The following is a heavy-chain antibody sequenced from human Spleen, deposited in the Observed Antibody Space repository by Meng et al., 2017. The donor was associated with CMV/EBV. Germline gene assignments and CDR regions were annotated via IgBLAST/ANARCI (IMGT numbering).Heavy chain of an antibody. V-gene: IGHV4-61*02. CDR1: GGSLSSRNYY. CDR2: IQINGDT. CDR3: AREVVIVSAVIRDWFDP. Sequence: QVQLQESGPRLVKPSQTLSLTCTVSGGSLSSRNYYWNWIRQPAGKGLEWIGRIQINGDTNYNPSRKSRVTISQDTSKNQFSLELSSVTAADTAVYYCAREVVIVSAVIRDWFDPWGQGTLVTVSS. D-gene: IGHD2-15*01. J-gene: IGHJ5*02.